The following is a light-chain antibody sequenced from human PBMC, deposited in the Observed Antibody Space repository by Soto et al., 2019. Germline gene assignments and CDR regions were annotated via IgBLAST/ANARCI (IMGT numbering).Light chain of an antibody. CDR1: QSVATN. CDR3: QHYNKRPYT. Sequence: DIVMTQSPATLSVSPGERATLSCRASQSVATNLAWYQHKPGQSPRLLIYGASTRATGIPAGCSGDVSGTEFTLTISSLQSEDFAVYFCQHYNKRPYTFGQGTKLEIK. V-gene: IGKV3-15*01. CDR2: GAS. J-gene: IGKJ2*01.